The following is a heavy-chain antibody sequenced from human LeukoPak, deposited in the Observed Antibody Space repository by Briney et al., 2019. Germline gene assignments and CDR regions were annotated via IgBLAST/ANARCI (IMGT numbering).Heavy chain of an antibody. V-gene: IGHV1-8*02. CDR1: GYTFSDYL. J-gene: IGHJ4*02. CDR3: ARAKRSSDCYLPDY. CDR2: MNPNSGNT. D-gene: IGHD2-21*02. Sequence: GASVEVSCKASGYTFSDYLIHWVRQATGQGLEWMGWMNPNSGNTGYAQKFQGRVTMTRNTSISTAYMELSSLRSEDTAVYYCARAKRSSDCYLPDYWGQGTLVTVSS.